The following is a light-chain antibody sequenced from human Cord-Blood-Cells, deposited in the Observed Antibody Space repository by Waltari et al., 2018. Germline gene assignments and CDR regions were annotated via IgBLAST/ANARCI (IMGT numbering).Light chain of an antibody. CDR3: CAYAGSSTLV. CDR2: EGS. Sequence: QSALTQPASVSGSPGQSITISCTGTSSDVGSYNLVSWYQQHPGKAPKLMIYEGSKRPSGVSNRFSRSKFGSTASLTISGLQAADEADYYCCAYAGSSTLVFGGGTKLTVL. V-gene: IGLV2-23*01. J-gene: IGLJ3*02. CDR1: SSDVGSYNL.